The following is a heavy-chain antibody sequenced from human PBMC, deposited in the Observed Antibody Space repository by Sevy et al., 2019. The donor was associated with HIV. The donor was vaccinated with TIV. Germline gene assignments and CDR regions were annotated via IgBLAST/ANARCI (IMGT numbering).Heavy chain of an antibody. CDR1: GYTLTELS. CDR3: ATGVGGAFDI. J-gene: IGHJ3*02. D-gene: IGHD1-26*01. Sequence: ASVKVSCKVSGYTLTELSMHWVRQAPGKGLEWMGVFDPEDGETIYAQKFQGRVTMTEDTSTDTAYMELTSLRSEDTAVYYCATGVGGAFDIWGQGTMVTVSS. CDR2: FDPEDGET. V-gene: IGHV1-24*01.